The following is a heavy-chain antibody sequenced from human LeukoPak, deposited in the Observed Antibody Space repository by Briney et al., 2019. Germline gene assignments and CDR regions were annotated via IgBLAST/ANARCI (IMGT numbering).Heavy chain of an antibody. CDR2: IKQDGSEK. CDR3: ARGYSYDDY. D-gene: IGHD5-18*01. J-gene: IGHJ4*02. Sequence: GSLRLSCAASGFTFSSYWMTWVRQAPGKGLEWVANIKQDGSEKYYVDSVKGRFTISRDNTRNSLYLQMNSLRAEDMAVYYCARGYSYDDYWGQGTLVTVSS. CDR1: GFTFSSYW. V-gene: IGHV3-7*01.